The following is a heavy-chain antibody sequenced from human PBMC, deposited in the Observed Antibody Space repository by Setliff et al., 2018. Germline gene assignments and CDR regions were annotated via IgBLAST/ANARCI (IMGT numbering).Heavy chain of an antibody. CDR2: VYSTGST. Sequence: TLSLTCNASGASISSGSHYWSWIRQSAGEKPTWIGHVYSTGSTNYNPSFESRVSISVDKSNNQFSLKMTSVTAADTAMYYCVRDRYGRNSDGSGVYNWFDSWGQGTLVTVSS. D-gene: IGHD2-15*01. V-gene: IGHV4-61*09. CDR3: VRDRYGRNSDGSGVYNWFDS. CDR1: GASISSGSHY. J-gene: IGHJ5*01.